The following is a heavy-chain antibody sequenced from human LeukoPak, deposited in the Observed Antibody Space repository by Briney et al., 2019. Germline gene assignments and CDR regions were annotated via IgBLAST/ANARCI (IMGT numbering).Heavy chain of an antibody. D-gene: IGHD5-18*01. V-gene: IGHV1-8*01. J-gene: IGHJ3*02. CDR3: ARVIGDVDTGVYDAFDI. CDR2: MNPNSGNT. CDR1: GYTFTSYD. Sequence: ASVTVSCTASGYTFTSYDINWVRQAIGQGLEWMGWMNPNSGNTGYAQKFQGRVTMTRNTSISTAYMELSSLRSEDTAVYYCARVIGDVDTGVYDAFDIWGQGTMVTVSS.